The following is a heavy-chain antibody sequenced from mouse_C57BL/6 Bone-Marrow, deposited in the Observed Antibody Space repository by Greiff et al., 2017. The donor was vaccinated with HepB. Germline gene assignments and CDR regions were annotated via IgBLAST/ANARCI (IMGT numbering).Heavy chain of an antibody. V-gene: IGHV3-1*01. D-gene: IGHD2-14*01. J-gene: IGHJ2*01. CDR3: ARGGYYRTFDY. CDR2: ISYSGST. Sequence: VQLQQSGPGMVKPSQSLSLTCTVTGYSITSGYDWHWIRHFPGNKLEWMGYISYSGSTNYNPSLKSRISITHDTSKNHFFLKLNSVTTEDTATYYCARGGYYRTFDYWGQGTTLTVSS. CDR1: GYSITSGYD.